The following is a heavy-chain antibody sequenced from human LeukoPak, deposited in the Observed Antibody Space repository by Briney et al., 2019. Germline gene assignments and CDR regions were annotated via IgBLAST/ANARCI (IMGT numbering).Heavy chain of an antibody. CDR2: IHSSGST. V-gene: IGHV4-4*07. CDR1: GGSISSYY. J-gene: IGHJ4*02. CDR3: ARQGAGIAVAASPFDY. D-gene: IGHD6-19*01. Sequence: SETLSLTCTVSGGSISSYYWSWIRQPAGKGLEWIGRIHSSGSTYYNPSLKSRVTISVDTSKNQFSLKLSSVTAADTAVYYCARQGAGIAVAASPFDYWGQGTLVTVSS.